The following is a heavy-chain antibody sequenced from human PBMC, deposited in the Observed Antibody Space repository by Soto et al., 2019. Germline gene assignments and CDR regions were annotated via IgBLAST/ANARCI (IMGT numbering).Heavy chain of an antibody. CDR1: GFTFGDYA. CDR2: IRSKAHGGTT. J-gene: IGHJ4*02. Sequence: GGSLRLSCTASGFTFGDYAMSWFRQAPGKGLEWVGFIRSKAHGGTTEYAASVKGRFTISRDDSKSIAYLQMNSLKTEDTAVYYCTRDHSYYYDSSGSAYLDYWGQGTLVTVSS. D-gene: IGHD3-22*01. V-gene: IGHV3-49*03. CDR3: TRDHSYYYDSSGSAYLDY.